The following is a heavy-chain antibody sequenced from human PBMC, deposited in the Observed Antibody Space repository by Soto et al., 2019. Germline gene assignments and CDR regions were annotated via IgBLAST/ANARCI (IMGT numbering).Heavy chain of an antibody. Sequence: GGSLRLSCAASGFTFSSYSMNWVRQAPGKGLEWVSYISSSSSTIYYADSVKGRFTISRDNAKNSLYLQMNSLRDEDTAVYYCARGEAYYDILTGYYINYWGQGTLVTVSS. V-gene: IGHV3-48*02. CDR2: ISSSSSTI. J-gene: IGHJ4*02. CDR1: GFTFSSYS. D-gene: IGHD3-9*01. CDR3: ARGEAYYDILTGYYINY.